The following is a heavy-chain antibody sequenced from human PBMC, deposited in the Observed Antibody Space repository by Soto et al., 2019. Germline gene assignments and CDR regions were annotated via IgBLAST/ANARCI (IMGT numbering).Heavy chain of an antibody. CDR2: IYPGDSDT. CDR1: GYSFTSYW. J-gene: IGHJ6*02. Sequence: GESLKISCKGSGYSFTSYWMGWVRQMPGKGLECMGIIYPGDSDTRYSPSFQGQVTISPDKSISTAYLQWSSLKASDTAMYYCARRGVAARPDYYGMDVWGQGTTVTVSS. CDR3: ARRGVAARPDYYGMDV. D-gene: IGHD6-6*01. V-gene: IGHV5-51*01.